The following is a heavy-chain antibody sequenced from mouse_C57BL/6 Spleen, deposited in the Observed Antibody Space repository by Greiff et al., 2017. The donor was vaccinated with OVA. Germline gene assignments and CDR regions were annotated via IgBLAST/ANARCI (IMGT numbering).Heavy chain of an antibody. CDR2: ISRGSSTI. D-gene: IGHD3-3*01. CDR1: GFTFSDYG. CDR3: ARGHPYYFDY. J-gene: IGHJ2*01. Sequence: EVQGVESGGGLVKPGGSLKLSCAASGFTFSDYGMHWVRQAPEKGLEWVAYISRGSSTIYYADTVKGRCTLYRDNAKNTLFLQMTSLRSEDTAMYYCARGHPYYFDYWGQGTTLTVSS. V-gene: IGHV5-17*01.